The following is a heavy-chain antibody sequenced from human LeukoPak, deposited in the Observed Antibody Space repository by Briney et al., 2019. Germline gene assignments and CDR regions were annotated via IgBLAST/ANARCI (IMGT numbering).Heavy chain of an antibody. CDR1: GFTFSSYS. J-gene: IGHJ4*02. CDR3: ARGSPSSSWPFDY. D-gene: IGHD6-13*01. Sequence: PGGSLRLSCAASGFTFSSYSMNWVRQAPGKGLEWVSYISSSSTYTKFADSVKGRFTISRDNAKNSLYLQMNSLRAEDTAVYYCARGSPSSSWPFDYWGQGTLVTVSS. V-gene: IGHV3-21*05. CDR2: ISSSSTYT.